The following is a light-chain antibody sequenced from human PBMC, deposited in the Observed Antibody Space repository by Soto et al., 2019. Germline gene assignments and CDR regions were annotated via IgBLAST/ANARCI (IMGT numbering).Light chain of an antibody. V-gene: IGLV4-69*01. CDR3: QTWGTGIVI. CDR2: LNRDGSH. CDR1: SGHSNYA. Sequence: QAVLTQSPSASASRGASVKLNCTLSSGHSNYAIAWHQQQPEKGPRYLMKLNRDGSHSKGDGIPNRFSGSSSGAERYLTISSLQSEDEADYYCQTWGTGIVIFGGGTKLTVL. J-gene: IGLJ2*01.